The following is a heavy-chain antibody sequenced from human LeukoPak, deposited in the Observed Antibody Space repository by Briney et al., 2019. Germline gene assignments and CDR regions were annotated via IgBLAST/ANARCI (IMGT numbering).Heavy chain of an antibody. V-gene: IGHV5-51*01. D-gene: IGHD4-11*01. CDR1: GYSFTSYW. J-gene: IGHJ6*03. Sequence: GESLKISCKGSGYSFTSYWIGWVRQMPGKGLEWMGIIYPGDSDTRYSPSFQGQVTISADKSIRIAYQQWSSREDSDAAMYYCAINSNPNRLYYLDVWGKGTTVTVSS. CDR3: AINSNPNRLYYLDV. CDR2: IYPGDSDT.